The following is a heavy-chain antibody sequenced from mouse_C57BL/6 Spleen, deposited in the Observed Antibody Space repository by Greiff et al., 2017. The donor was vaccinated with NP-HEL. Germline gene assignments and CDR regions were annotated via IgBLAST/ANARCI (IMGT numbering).Heavy chain of an antibody. CDR1: GYAFSSSW. V-gene: IGHV1-82*01. Sequence: QVQLKQSGPELVKPGASVKISCKASGYAFSSSWMNWVKQRPGKGLEWIGRIYPGDGDTNYNGKFKGKATLTADKSSSTAYMQLSSLTSEDSAVYFCARSIDYYGSSYVGYFDYWGQGTTLTVSS. D-gene: IGHD1-1*01. CDR3: ARSIDYYGSSYVGYFDY. J-gene: IGHJ2*01. CDR2: IYPGDGDT.